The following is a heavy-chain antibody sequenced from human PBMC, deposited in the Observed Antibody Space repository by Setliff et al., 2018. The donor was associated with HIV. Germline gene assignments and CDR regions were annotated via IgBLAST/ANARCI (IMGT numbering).Heavy chain of an antibody. V-gene: IGHV4-38-2*01. D-gene: IGHD5-12*01. J-gene: IGHJ4*02. CDR3: ARRGAYGHDYFDY. CDR2: IFHSAAT. Sequence: SETLSLTCAVSGYSISSGYYWGWIRQPPGRGLEWIGSIFHSAATNYNPSLKSRVTISIDTSKNQFSLKLTSVTAADTAVYDCARRGAYGHDYFDYWGPGILVTVSS. CDR1: GYSISSGYY.